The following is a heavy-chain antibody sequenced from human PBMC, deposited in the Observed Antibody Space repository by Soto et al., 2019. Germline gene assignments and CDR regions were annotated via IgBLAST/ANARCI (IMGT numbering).Heavy chain of an antibody. CDR1: GCSISSSGYY. CDR3: ARLQRELRGPGTTLGGDS. Sequence: XETLFLMCTVSGCSISSSGYYWGWIRQPRGKGLEWIGIIYYSGSTYYNPSLKSRVTISVDTSKNQYSLKLSSVTAADTAVYYCARLQRELRGPGTTLGGDSWGQGPLVTVSS. D-gene: IGHD1-7*01. J-gene: IGHJ4*02. V-gene: IGHV4-39*01. CDR2: IYYSGST.